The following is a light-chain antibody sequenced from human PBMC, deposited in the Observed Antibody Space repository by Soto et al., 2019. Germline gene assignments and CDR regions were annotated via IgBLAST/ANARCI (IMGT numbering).Light chain of an antibody. CDR2: EVS. CDR1: SSDVGGYNY. J-gene: IGLJ2*01. CDR3: TSYAGSNNRVV. V-gene: IGLV2-8*01. Sequence: QSVLTQPPSASGSPGQSVTISCTGTSSDVGGYNYVSWYQHHPGKGPKLMIYEVSKRPSGVPDRFSGSKSGDTASLTVSGLQAEDEADYYCTSYAGSNNRVVFGGGTKLTVL.